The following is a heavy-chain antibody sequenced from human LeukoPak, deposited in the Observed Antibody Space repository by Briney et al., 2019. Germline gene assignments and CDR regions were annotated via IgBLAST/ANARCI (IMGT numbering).Heavy chain of an antibody. D-gene: IGHD6-13*01. V-gene: IGHV1-18*01. CDR1: GYTFTSYG. CDR2: ISAYNGNT. CDR3: ARGSPIAAAGGDHYYYYYGMDV. Sequence: ASVKVSCKASGYTFTSYGISWVRQAPGQGLEWMGWISAYNGNTNYAQKLQGRVTMTTDTSTSTAYMELRSLRSDDTAVYYCARGSPIAAAGGDHYYYYYGMDVWGQGTTVTVSS. J-gene: IGHJ6*02.